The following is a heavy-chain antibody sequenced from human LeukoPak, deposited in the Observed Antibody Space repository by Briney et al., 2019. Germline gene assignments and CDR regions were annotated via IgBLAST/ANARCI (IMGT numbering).Heavy chain of an antibody. D-gene: IGHD4-17*01. Sequence: PSETLSLTCTVSGGTIGTYYWNWIRQPLGKGLEWIGYIYFSRNTYYYPSLKSRVAISKDTFKNQISLKLSAVTAVDTAFYYCARHTALTTYDQWGQGTLVTVSP. CDR2: IYFSRNT. CDR1: GGTIGTYY. J-gene: IGHJ4*02. V-gene: IGHV4-59*08. CDR3: ARHTALTTYDQ.